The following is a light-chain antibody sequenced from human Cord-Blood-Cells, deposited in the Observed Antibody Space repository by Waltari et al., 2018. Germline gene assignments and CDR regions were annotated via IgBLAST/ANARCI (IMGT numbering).Light chain of an antibody. V-gene: IGKV3-11*01. CDR3: QQRSNWPPIT. Sequence: EILLPQSPATLSLPPGERDTVSSRASQSVSSYLAWYQQKPGQAPRLLIYDASNRTTGIPARFSCSGSGTDFTLTISSLEPEDFAVYYCQQRSNWPPITFGQGTRLEIK. CDR1: QSVSSY. CDR2: DAS. J-gene: IGKJ5*01.